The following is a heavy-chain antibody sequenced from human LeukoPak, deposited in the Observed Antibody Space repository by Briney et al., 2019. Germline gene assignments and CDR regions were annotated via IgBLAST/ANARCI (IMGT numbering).Heavy chain of an antibody. CDR1: GGTFSSYA. V-gene: IGHV1-69*06. D-gene: IGHD2-2*01. CDR2: IIPIFGTA. Sequence: SVKVSCKASGGTFSSYAISWVRQAPGQGLEWMGRIIPIFGTANYAQKFQGRVTITADKSTSTAYMELSSLRSEDTAVYYCASHYCSSTSCHYARCYYYMDVWGKGTTVTVSS. J-gene: IGHJ6*03. CDR3: ASHYCSSTSCHYARCYYYMDV.